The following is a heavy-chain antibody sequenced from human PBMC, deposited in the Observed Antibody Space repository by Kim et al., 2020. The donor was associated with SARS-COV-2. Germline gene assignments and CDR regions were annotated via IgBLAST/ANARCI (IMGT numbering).Heavy chain of an antibody. V-gene: IGHV3-15*01. CDR2: DGGTT. CDR3: TTGSLDY. Sequence: DGGTTDYAAPVKGRVTISRDDSKNTLYLQMNSLKTEDTAVYYCTTGSLDYWGQGTLVTVSS. J-gene: IGHJ4*02.